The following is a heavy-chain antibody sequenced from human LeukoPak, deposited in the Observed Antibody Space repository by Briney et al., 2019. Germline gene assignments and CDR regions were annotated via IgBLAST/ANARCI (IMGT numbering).Heavy chain of an antibody. V-gene: IGHV1-69*04. CDR2: IITILGIA. CDR3: ARDSRVAAIYYYYGMDV. D-gene: IGHD2-15*01. Sequence: SVKVSCKASGGTFSSYAISWVRQAPGQGLEWMGRIITILGIANYAQKFQGRVTITADKSTSTAYMELSSLRSEDTAVYYCARDSRVAAIYYYYGMDVWGQGTTVTVSS. CDR1: GGTFSSYA. J-gene: IGHJ6*02.